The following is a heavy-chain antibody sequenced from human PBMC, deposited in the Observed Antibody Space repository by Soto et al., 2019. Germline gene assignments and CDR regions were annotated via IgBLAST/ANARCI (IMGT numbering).Heavy chain of an antibody. V-gene: IGHV1-69*13. Sequence: SVKVSCKASGGTFDNYAITWVRQAPGQGLEWMAGIIPMLDSANYAEKFQDRVTITADESTSTAYMEVSSLRSEDTAVYYCARAYGDYVFDYWGQGTLVTVSS. CDR2: IIPMLDSA. CDR1: GGTFDNYA. CDR3: ARAYGDYVFDY. J-gene: IGHJ4*02. D-gene: IGHD4-17*01.